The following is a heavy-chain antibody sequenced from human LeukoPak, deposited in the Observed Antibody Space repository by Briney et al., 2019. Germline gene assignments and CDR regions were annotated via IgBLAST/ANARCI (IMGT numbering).Heavy chain of an antibody. D-gene: IGHD1-26*01. V-gene: IGHV5-51*01. CDR2: IYPGDSDT. CDR1: GYSFSDYW. Sequence: GESLKIPCKGSGYSFSDYWIGWVRQMPGKGLQWMGIIYPGDSDTRYSPSFQGQVTISADKSISTAYLQWSSLKASDSAMYYCARPLDSGSYWGFDRWGQGTLVTVSS. J-gene: IGHJ4*02. CDR3: ARPLDSGSYWGFDR.